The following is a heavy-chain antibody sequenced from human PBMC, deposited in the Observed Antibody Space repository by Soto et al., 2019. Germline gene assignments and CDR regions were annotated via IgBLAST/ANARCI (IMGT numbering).Heavy chain of an antibody. D-gene: IGHD3-3*01. Sequence: KVSCPASGGTFRSYAISWVRQAPGQGLEWMGGIIPIFGTANYAQKFQCRVTITADESTSTAHMDLSSLSSEDTALYYCASSRPFSPWGRFLEWSYYYYYGMDVWGQGTTVTVSS. CDR1: GGTFRSYA. V-gene: IGHV1-69*01. J-gene: IGHJ6*02. CDR2: IIPIFGTA. CDR3: ASSRPFSPWGRFLEWSYYYYYGMDV.